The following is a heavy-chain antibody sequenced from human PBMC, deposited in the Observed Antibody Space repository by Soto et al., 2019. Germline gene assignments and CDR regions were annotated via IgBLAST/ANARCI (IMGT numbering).Heavy chain of an antibody. CDR2: ISSNGGST. CDR1: GFTFSSYA. Sequence: GGSLRLSCAASGFTFSSYAMHWVRQAPGKGLEYVSAISSNGGSTYYANSVKGRFTISRDNSKNTLYLQMGSLRAEDMAVYYCARDSGNDYGDYLFDGAFDIWGQGTMVTVSS. CDR3: ARDSGNDYGDYLFDGAFDI. J-gene: IGHJ3*02. D-gene: IGHD4-17*01. V-gene: IGHV3-64*01.